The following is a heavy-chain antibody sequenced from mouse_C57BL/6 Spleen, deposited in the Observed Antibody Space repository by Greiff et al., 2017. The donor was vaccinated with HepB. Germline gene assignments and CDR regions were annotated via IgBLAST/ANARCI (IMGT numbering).Heavy chain of an antibody. CDR1: GYTFTSYW. V-gene: IGHV1-7*01. Sequence: VQLQQSGAELAKPGASVKLSCKASGYTFTSYWMHWVKQRPGQGLEWIGYINPSSGYTKYNQKFKDKATLTADKSSSTADMQLSSLTYEDSAVYYCARRFITTVVATNYFDYWGQGTTLTVSS. CDR2: INPSSGYT. D-gene: IGHD1-1*01. J-gene: IGHJ2*01. CDR3: ARRFITTVVATNYFDY.